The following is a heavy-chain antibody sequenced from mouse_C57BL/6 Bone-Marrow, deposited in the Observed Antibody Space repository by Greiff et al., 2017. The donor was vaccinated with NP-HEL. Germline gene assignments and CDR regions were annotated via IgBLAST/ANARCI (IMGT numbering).Heavy chain of an antibody. V-gene: IGHV1-69*01. CDR1: GYTFTSYW. Sequence: QVQLQQPGAELVMPGASVKLSCKASGYTFTSYWMHWVKQRPGQGLEWIGEIDPSDSYPNYNQKFKGKSTLTVDKSSSTAYMQLSSLTSEDSAVYYCARGGYYSNYYAMDCWGHGTSVTVSS. CDR2: IDPSDSYP. J-gene: IGHJ4*01. D-gene: IGHD2-5*01. CDR3: ARGGYYSNYYAMDC.